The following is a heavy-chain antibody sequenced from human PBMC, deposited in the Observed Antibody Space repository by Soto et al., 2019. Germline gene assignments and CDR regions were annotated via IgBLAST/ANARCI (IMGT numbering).Heavy chain of an antibody. CDR2: IYYSGST. CDR3: ARHAGYSYGKRNFDY. CDR1: GGSISSSSYY. V-gene: IGHV4-39*01. D-gene: IGHD5-18*01. Sequence: SETLSLTCTVSGGSISSSSYYWGWIRQPPGKGLEWIGSIYYSGSTYYNPSLKSRVTISVDTSKNQFSLKLSSVTAADTAVYYCARHAGYSYGKRNFDYWGQGTLVTVSS. J-gene: IGHJ4*02.